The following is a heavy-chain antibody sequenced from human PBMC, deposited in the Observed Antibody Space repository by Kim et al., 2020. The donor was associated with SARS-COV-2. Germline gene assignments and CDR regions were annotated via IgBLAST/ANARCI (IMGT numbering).Heavy chain of an antibody. Sequence: GGSLRLSCTASGFTFGDYAMSWVRQAPGKGLEWVGFIRSKAYGGTTEYAASVKGRFTISRDDSKSIAYLQMNSLKTEDTAVYYCTRDPLLEWLPRSPWGQGTLVTVSS. V-gene: IGHV3-49*04. CDR2: IRSKAYGGTT. J-gene: IGHJ5*02. D-gene: IGHD3-3*01. CDR1: GFTFGDYA. CDR3: TRDPLLEWLPRSP.